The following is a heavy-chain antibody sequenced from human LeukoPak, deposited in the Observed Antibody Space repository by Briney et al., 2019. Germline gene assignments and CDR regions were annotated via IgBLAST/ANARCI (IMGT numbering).Heavy chain of an antibody. CDR3: SIVATISPFDY. J-gene: IGHJ4*02. D-gene: IGHD5-12*01. V-gene: IGHV1-8*03. Sequence: GASVKVSCKASGYTFTSYDINWVRQATGQGLEWMGWMNPNSGNTGYAQKFQGRVTITRNTSISTAYMELSSLRSEDTAMCYCSIVATISPFDYWGQGTLVTVSS. CDR1: GYTFTSYD. CDR2: MNPNSGNT.